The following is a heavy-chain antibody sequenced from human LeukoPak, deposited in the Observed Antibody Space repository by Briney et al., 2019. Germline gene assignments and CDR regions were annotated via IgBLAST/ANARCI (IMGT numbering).Heavy chain of an antibody. J-gene: IGHJ4*02. D-gene: IGHD5-12*01. V-gene: IGHV4-30-4*08. Sequence: SQTLSRTCTVSGGSISSGDYYWSWIRQPPGKGLEWIGYIYYSGSTYYNPSLKSRVTISVGTSKNQFSLKLSSVTAADTAVYYCAREWGYGFDYWGQGTLVTVSS. CDR3: AREWGYGFDY. CDR2: IYYSGST. CDR1: GGSISSGDYY.